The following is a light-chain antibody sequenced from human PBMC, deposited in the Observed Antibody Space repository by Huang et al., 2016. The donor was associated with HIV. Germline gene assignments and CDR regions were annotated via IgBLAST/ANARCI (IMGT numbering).Light chain of an antibody. J-gene: IGKJ2*03. Sequence: IVLTQSPDTLSLSPGERATLSCRASQTVTNNYLAWYQQRPGQAPSLLIYGASTRATGIPDRFSGSGSGTDFTLTISRLEPKDFVVYYCQQFGSSPPYSFGQGTKLEIK. CDR1: QTVTNNY. CDR2: GAS. V-gene: IGKV3-20*01. CDR3: QQFGSSPPYS.